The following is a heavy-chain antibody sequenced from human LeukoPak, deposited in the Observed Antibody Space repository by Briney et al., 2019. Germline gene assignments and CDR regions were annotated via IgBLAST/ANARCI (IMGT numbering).Heavy chain of an antibody. CDR1: GGSFSGYY. CDR3: ARDRYGDHTYFDY. V-gene: IGHV4-34*01. Sequence: SETLSLTCAVYGGSFSGYYWSWIRQPPGKGLEWIGEINHSGSTYYNPSLKSRVTISVDRSKNQFSLKLSSVTAADTAVYYCARDRYGDHTYFDYWGQGTRVTVSS. J-gene: IGHJ4*02. D-gene: IGHD4-17*01. CDR2: INHSGST.